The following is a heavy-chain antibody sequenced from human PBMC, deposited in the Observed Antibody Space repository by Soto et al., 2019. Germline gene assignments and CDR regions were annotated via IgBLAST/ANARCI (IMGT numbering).Heavy chain of an antibody. J-gene: IGHJ3*02. CDR1: GFTFSSYS. V-gene: IGHV3-48*02. Sequence: PGGSLRLSCAASGFTFSSYSMNWVRQAPGKGLEWVSYISSSSSTIYYADSVKGRFTISRDNAKNSLYLQMNSLRDEDTAVYYCARDLTKRQLVPRLGAFDIWGQGTMVTV. CDR2: ISSSSSTI. D-gene: IGHD6-6*01. CDR3: ARDLTKRQLVPRLGAFDI.